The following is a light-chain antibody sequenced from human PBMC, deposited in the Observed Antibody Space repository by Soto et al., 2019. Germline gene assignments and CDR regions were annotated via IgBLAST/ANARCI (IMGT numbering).Light chain of an antibody. Sequence: DIQMTQSPSTLSASVGDRVTITCRASQSISSWLAWYQQKPGKAPKLLIYDASSLESGVPSRFSGSGSGTEFTLTIRSLKPDDFATYYCQQYNSYWTFGQGTKLDIK. CDR1: QSISSW. CDR3: QQYNSYWT. V-gene: IGKV1-5*01. CDR2: DAS. J-gene: IGKJ1*01.